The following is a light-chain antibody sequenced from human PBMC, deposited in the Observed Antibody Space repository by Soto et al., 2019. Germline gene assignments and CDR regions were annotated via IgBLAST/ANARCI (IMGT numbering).Light chain of an antibody. J-gene: IGKJ2*01. CDR2: GAS. CDR1: QGIRND. V-gene: IGKV1-39*01. CDR3: QQSYSSPPYT. Sequence: IQMTQSPSSLSASVGDRVTITCRASQGIRNDLGWYQQKPGKAPKPLIYGASSLQSGVPSRFSGSGSGTDFTLTISSLQPEDFATYFCQQSYSSPPYTFGQGTRLEIK.